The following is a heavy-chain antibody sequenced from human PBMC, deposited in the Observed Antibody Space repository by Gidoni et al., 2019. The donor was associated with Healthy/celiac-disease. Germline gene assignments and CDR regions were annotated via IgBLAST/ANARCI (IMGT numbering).Heavy chain of an antibody. D-gene: IGHD3-16*01. J-gene: IGHJ4*02. Sequence: VHLLAPGGDLLQPAGPLRRSSAPFGFTFSSYAMRWVRQSPGKGLGWFSAVSGGGGSTYSADAVKGRYIISRDKAKNTLYRQMNSLRAEDTAVYYCAKVPGGDKGYWGKGTLITVSS. V-gene: IGHV3-23*01. CDR1: GFTFSSYA. CDR2: VSGGGGST. CDR3: AKVPGGDKGY.